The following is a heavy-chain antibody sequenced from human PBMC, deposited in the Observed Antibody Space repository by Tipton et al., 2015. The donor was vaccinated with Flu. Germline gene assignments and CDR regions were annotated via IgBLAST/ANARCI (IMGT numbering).Heavy chain of an antibody. CDR3: ARDVITVASTRFDP. CDR1: GDSINNYD. D-gene: IGHD2/OR15-2a*01. V-gene: IGHV4-59*01. J-gene: IGHJ5*02. Sequence: TLSLTCTVSGDSINNYDWSWVRQSPGKALECIGYLYTSGSTDYNPSLKGRVTISVDTSKNQFFLKLNSLTPADTGVYYCARDVITVASTRFDPWGQGTLVTVSS. CDR2: LYTSGST.